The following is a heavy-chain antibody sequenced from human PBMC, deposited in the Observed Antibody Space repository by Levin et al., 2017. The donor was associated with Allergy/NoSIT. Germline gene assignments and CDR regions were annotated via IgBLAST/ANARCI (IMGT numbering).Heavy chain of an antibody. CDR2: ISSSSSYI. J-gene: IGHJ4*02. Sequence: GGSLRLSCAASGFTFSSYSMNWVRQAPGKGLEWVSSISSSSSYIYYADSVKGRFTISRDNAKNSLYLQMNSLRAEDTAVYYCARDGPPVGYYGSGRPEINFDYWGQGTLVTVSS. V-gene: IGHV3-21*01. CDR3: ARDGPPVGYYGSGRPEINFDY. CDR1: GFTFSSYS. D-gene: IGHD3-10*01.